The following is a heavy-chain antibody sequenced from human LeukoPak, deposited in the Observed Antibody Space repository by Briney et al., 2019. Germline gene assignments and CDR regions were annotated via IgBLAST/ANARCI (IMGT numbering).Heavy chain of an antibody. CDR1: GFTFSSYA. CDR2: ISYDGSNK. V-gene: IGHV3-30*04. D-gene: IGHD3-22*01. Sequence: PGGSLRLSCAASGFTFSSYAMHWVRQAPGKGLEWVAVISYDGSNKYYADSVKGRFTISRDNSKNTLYLQMNSLRAEDTAVYYCARGGARLYDSSGYYYWGQGTLVTVSS. CDR3: ARGGARLYDSSGYYY. J-gene: IGHJ4*02.